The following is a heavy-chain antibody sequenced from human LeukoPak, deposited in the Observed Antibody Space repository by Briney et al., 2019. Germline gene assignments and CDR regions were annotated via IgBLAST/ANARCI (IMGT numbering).Heavy chain of an antibody. D-gene: IGHD1-26*01. J-gene: IGHJ4*02. CDR1: GGSVRSYW. CDR2: IYSTGSP. Sequence: SETLSLTCDVSGGSVRSYWWGWVRQPAGKGLEWLGRIYSTGSPRFNPSLKSRLTLSIDTSTNQFSLKLTSVTAADTAVYFCARQGYTVSYYFLDYWSQGTLVTVSS. V-gene: IGHV4-4*07. CDR3: ARQGYTVSYYFLDY.